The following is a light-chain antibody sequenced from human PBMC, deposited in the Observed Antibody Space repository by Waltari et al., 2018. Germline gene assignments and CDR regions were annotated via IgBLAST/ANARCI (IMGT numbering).Light chain of an antibody. V-gene: IGLV2-14*03. Sequence: QSALTQPASVSVSPGQSITISCSASSIDVGGFDSLSWFQDRPVQAPKVIIYDVSNRPSVVCGRISGAKSGTTASLTISGLHADDEADYYCYSQSFSAIVLFGGWTKVTVL. CDR3: YSQSFSAIVL. J-gene: IGLJ2*01. CDR1: SIDVGGFDS. CDR2: DVS.